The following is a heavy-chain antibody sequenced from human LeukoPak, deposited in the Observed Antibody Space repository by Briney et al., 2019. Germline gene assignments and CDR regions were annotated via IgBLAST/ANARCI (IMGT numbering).Heavy chain of an antibody. CDR1: GASIKNNY. CDR2: GHYTGST. V-gene: IGHV4-59*04. CDR3: ATIRLGYCSGGSCYRPYFDY. D-gene: IGHD2-15*01. J-gene: IGHJ4*02. Sequence: SETLSLTCTVSGASIKNNYWSWIRQPPGKGLEWIGYGHYTGSTKYNPSLKSRVTMSVDTSKNQFSLKLSSVTAADTAVYYCATIRLGYCSGGSCYRPYFDYWGQGTLVTVSS.